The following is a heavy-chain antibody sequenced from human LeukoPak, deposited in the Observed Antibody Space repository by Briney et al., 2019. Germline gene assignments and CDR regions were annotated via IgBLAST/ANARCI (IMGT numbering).Heavy chain of an antibody. CDR3: ARDFLSYYDSSGYSALDY. CDR2: IISSGSTI. Sequence: GGSLRLSCAASGFTFSDYYMSWIRQAPGKGLEWVAYIISSGSTINYADPVKGRFTISRDHAKNSLYLQMNSLRAEDTAVYYCARDFLSYYDSSGYSALDYWGQGTLVTVSS. D-gene: IGHD3-22*01. V-gene: IGHV3-11*04. J-gene: IGHJ4*02. CDR1: GFTFSDYY.